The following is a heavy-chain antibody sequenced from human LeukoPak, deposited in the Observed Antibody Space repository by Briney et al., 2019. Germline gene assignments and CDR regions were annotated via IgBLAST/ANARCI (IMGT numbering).Heavy chain of an antibody. CDR3: ARHTSTGTDY. J-gene: IGHJ4*02. CDR1: GYSLTNHW. V-gene: IGHV5-51*01. CDR2: IYPRDSDT. D-gene: IGHD2-8*02. Sequence: GESLKISCKGSGYSLTNHWIGWVRQMPGRGLEWMGIIYPRDSDTKYSPSFQGQVTISADKSINTAYLQWSSLKPSDTAIYYCARHTSTGTDYWGQGTLVTVSS.